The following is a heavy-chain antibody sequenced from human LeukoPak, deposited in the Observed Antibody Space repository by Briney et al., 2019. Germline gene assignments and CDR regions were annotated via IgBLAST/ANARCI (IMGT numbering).Heavy chain of an antibody. V-gene: IGHV3-66*01. Sequence: PGGSLRLSCAASGFTVSSNYMSWVRQAPGKGLEWVSVIYSGGSTYYADSAKGRFTISRDNSKNTLYLQMNSLRAEDTAVYYCARDQYYDSSGRKRAGDAFDIWGQGTMVTVSS. CDR1: GFTVSSNY. D-gene: IGHD3-22*01. CDR3: ARDQYYDSSGRKRAGDAFDI. CDR2: IYSGGST. J-gene: IGHJ3*02.